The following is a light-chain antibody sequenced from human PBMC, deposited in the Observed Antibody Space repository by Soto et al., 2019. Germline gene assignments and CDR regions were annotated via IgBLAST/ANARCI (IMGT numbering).Light chain of an antibody. CDR2: DAS. Sequence: DIQMTQSPSTLSASVGDRVTITCRASQTVDHWVAWYQQKPGKAPKFLIYDASNLESGVPSRFSGRGSGTEFTLTISSLQPDDFATYYCQRYNSNSRTFGQGPRV. J-gene: IGKJ1*01. CDR3: QRYNSNSRT. V-gene: IGKV1-5*01. CDR1: QTVDHW.